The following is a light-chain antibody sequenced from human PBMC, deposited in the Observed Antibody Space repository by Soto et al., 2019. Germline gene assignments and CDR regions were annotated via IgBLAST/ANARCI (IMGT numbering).Light chain of an antibody. CDR2: DTF. J-gene: IGKJ4*01. CDR1: QSVSSN. CDR3: QQRSNWPLT. Sequence: EVVLTQSPATLSLTPGERATLSCRASQSVSSNLVWYQQKPGQAPRLLIYDTFNRATSIPAGFSGSGSGTDFTLTISSLEPEDSAVYYCQQRSNWPLTFGRGTKVEIK. V-gene: IGKV3-11*01.